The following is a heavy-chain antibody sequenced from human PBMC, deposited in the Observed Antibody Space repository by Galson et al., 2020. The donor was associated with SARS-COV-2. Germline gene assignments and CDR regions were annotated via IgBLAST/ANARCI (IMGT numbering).Heavy chain of an antibody. D-gene: IGHD3-3*01. V-gene: IGHV3-23*01. Sequence: GESLKISCAASGFTFSTYAMSWVRQTPGKGLEWVSSTSGNGGSTFYVDSVKGRFTISRDNSKKTLYLQMSSLRAEDTAVYYCAKGPQSAEYDFGSGYQTYFENWGQGTLVTVSS. J-gene: IGHJ4*02. CDR1: GFTFSTYA. CDR2: TSGNGGST. CDR3: AKGPQSAEYDFGSGYQTYFEN.